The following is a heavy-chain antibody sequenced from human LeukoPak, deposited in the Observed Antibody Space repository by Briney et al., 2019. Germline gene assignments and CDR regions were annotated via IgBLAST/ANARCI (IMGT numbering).Heavy chain of an antibody. CDR1: GFTFSAYS. CDR2: ISSRSTYK. D-gene: IGHD2-21*02. V-gene: IGHV3-21*04. Sequence: GGSLRLSCVVSGFTFSAYSVHWVRQAPGKGLEWVSSISSRSTYKHYADSVKGRFTISRDNSKNTLYLQMNSLRAEDTAVYYCARGGDRHADFDYWGQGTLVTVSS. CDR3: ARGGDRHADFDY. J-gene: IGHJ4*02.